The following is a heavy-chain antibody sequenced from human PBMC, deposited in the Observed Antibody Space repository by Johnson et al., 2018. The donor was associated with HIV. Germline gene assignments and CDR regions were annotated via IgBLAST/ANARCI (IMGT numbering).Heavy chain of an antibody. J-gene: IGHJ3*02. CDR2: ISFDGTNT. V-gene: IGHV3-30*04. Sequence: QVQLVESGGGVVQPGGSLRLSCAASGFTFNNYIVHWVRQAPGKALEWVAAISFDGTNTGHADSVKGRFTISRANAKHTLYLQMNSLRAEDTAVYYCARELVLYSSGWYAPDAFDIWGQGTMVTVSS. CDR3: ARELVLYSSGWYAPDAFDI. D-gene: IGHD6-19*01. CDR1: GFTFNNYI.